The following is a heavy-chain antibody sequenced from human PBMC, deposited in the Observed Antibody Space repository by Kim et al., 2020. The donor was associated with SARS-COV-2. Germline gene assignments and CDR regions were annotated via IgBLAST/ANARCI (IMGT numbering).Heavy chain of an antibody. J-gene: IGHJ6*02. D-gene: IGHD3-22*01. Sequence: ASVKVSCKASGYTFTSYAMNWVRQAPGQGLEWMGWINTNTGNPTYAQGFTGRFVFSLDTSVSTAYLQISSLKAEDTAVYYCAREYYVKDYYDSSGTTYYYYGMDVWGQGTTVTVSS. CDR1: GYTFTSYA. CDR2: INTNTGNP. CDR3: AREYYVKDYYDSSGTTYYYYGMDV. V-gene: IGHV7-4-1*02.